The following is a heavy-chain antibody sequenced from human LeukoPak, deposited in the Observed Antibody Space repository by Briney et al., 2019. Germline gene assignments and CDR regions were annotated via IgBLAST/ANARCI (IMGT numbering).Heavy chain of an antibody. Sequence: ASVKVSCKASGYTFTSYYMHWVRQAPGQGLEWMGIINPSGGSTSYAQKFQGRVTMTRDTSTSTVYMELSSLRSEDAAVYYCARDRGAREFDPWGQGTLVTVSS. CDR3: ARDRGAREFDP. CDR1: GYTFTSYY. J-gene: IGHJ5*02. V-gene: IGHV1-46*01. CDR2: INPSGGST. D-gene: IGHD3-10*01.